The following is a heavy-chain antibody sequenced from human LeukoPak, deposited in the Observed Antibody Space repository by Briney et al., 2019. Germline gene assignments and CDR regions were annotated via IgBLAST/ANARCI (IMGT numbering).Heavy chain of an antibody. Sequence: SQTLSLTCTVSGGSISSGSYYWSWIRQPAGRGLEWIGRIYTSGSTNYNPSLKSRVIISVDTSKNQFSLKLSSVTAADTAVYYCARDDPLGYWGQGTLVTVSS. CDR1: GGSISSGSYY. J-gene: IGHJ4*02. V-gene: IGHV4-61*02. CDR2: IYTSGST. CDR3: ARDDPLGY.